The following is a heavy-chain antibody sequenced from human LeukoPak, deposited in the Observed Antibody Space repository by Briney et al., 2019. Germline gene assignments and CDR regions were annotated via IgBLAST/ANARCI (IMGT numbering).Heavy chain of an antibody. J-gene: IGHJ5*02. D-gene: IGHD2-15*01. Sequence: ASVKVSCKASRGTFSSYAISWVRQAPGQGLEWMGRIIPIFGIANYAQKFQGRVTITADISTSTAYMELSSLRSEDTAVYYCARANLGRPVGHCSGGSCYSDSSWFDPWGQGTLVTVSS. CDR2: IIPIFGIA. CDR1: RGTFSSYA. CDR3: ARANLGRPVGHCSGGSCYSDSSWFDP. V-gene: IGHV1-69*04.